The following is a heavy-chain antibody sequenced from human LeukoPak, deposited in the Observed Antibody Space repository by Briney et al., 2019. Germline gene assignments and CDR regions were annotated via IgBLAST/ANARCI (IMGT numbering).Heavy chain of an antibody. V-gene: IGHV4-59*01. CDR2: IHNSGST. Sequence: SETLSLTCTVSGGSISTFYWNWIRQPPGKGLEWIGYIHNSGSTYYNASLKSRVTISLDMSKNQLSLRRSSVTAADTAVYYCARDRAASGSYVFDSWGQGSLVTVSS. CDR1: GGSISTFY. J-gene: IGHJ4*02. D-gene: IGHD1-26*01. CDR3: ARDRAASGSYVFDS.